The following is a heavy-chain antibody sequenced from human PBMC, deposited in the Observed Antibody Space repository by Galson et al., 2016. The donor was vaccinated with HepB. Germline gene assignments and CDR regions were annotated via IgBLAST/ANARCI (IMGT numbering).Heavy chain of an antibody. J-gene: IGHJ6*02. CDR1: GFSLSTIGVG. V-gene: IGHV2-5*02. CDR3: GHRRDTGTTRDFFGMDV. Sequence: PALVKPTQTLTLTCTVSGFSLSTIGVGVGWIRQPPGKALEWLGLIYWDDDQRYSPSLKSRLTITKDTSKNQVVLAMTNMDPVDTATYYCGHRRDTGTTRDFFGMDVWGQGTTVTVSS. CDR2: IYWDDDQ. D-gene: IGHD1-1*01.